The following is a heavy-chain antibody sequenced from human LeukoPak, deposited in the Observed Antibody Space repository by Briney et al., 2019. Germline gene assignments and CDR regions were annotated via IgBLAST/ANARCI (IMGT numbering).Heavy chain of an antibody. CDR1: GFTFSTYS. J-gene: IGHJ1*01. CDR2: ISSSSNYI. D-gene: IGHD4-17*01. Sequence: PGGSLRLSCAASGFTFSTYSMNWVRQAPGKGLEWVSSISSSSNYIYYADSVKVRFSISRDDAKNSLFLQMNGLRAEDTAVYYCARDMTTATTCYLQHWGQGTLVTVCS. CDR3: ARDMTTATTCYLQH. V-gene: IGHV3-21*01.